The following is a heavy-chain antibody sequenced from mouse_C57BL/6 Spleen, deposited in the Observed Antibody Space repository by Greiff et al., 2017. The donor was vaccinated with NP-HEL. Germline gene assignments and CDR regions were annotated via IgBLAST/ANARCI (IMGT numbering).Heavy chain of an antibody. J-gene: IGHJ1*03. CDR2: INPGSGGT. CDR1: GYAFTNYL. CDR3: ARGATVVADYWYFDV. V-gene: IGHV1-54*01. D-gene: IGHD1-1*01. Sequence: QVHVKQSGAELVRPGTSVKVSCKASGYAFTNYLIEWVKQRPGQGLEWIGVINPGSGGTNYNEKFKGKATLTADKSSSTAYMQLSSLTSEDSAVYFCARGATVVADYWYFDVWGTGTTVTVSS.